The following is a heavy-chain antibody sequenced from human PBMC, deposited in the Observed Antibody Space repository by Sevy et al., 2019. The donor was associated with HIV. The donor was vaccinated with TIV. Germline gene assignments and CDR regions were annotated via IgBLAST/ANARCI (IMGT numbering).Heavy chain of an antibody. J-gene: IGHJ6*02. D-gene: IGHD3-10*01. CDR3: ARNPITLVRGVLYGMDV. CDR1: GGSISSYS. CDR2: IYTSETT. V-gene: IGHV4-4*07. Sequence: SETLSLTCTVSGGSISSYSWNWIRQPAGKGLEWIGRIYTSETTNYNPYTSATTNYIPSLKSRVTMSLDTSKNQFSLKLTSVTAADTAVYYCARNPITLVRGVLYGMDVWGQGTTVTVSS.